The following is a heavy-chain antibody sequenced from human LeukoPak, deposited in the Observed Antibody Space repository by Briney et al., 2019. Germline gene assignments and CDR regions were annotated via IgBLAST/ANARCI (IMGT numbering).Heavy chain of an antibody. V-gene: IGHV3-33*01. J-gene: IGHJ4*02. D-gene: IGHD2-2*01. Sequence: GRSLRLSCAASGFTFSSYGLHWVRQAPGKGLEWVAVIWYDGNKKYYADSVKGRFTISRDNSKNTLYLQMNSLRAEDTAVYYCARGQLLFDYWGQGTLVTVPS. CDR2: IWYDGNKK. CDR3: ARGQLLFDY. CDR1: GFTFSSYG.